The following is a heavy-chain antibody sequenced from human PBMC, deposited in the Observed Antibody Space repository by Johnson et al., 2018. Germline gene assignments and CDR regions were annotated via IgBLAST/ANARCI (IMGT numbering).Heavy chain of an antibody. D-gene: IGHD3-22*01. V-gene: IGHV4-34*01. CDR3: AKDLRGYYYGAFDI. Sequence: QVQLQQWGAGLLKPSETLSLTCAVYGGSFSGYYWSWIRQPPGKGLEWIGEINHSGSTNYNPSLKSRVTISVDTSKNQFSLKLSSVTAADTAVYYCAKDLRGYYYGAFDIWGQGTMVTVSS. CDR2: INHSGST. J-gene: IGHJ3*02. CDR1: GGSFSGYY.